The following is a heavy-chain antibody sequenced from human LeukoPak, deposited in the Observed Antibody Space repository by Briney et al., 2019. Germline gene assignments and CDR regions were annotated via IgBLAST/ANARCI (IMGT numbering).Heavy chain of an antibody. CDR3: AREGPWSYGHYFDY. D-gene: IGHD5-18*01. J-gene: IGHJ4*02. CDR1: GGSFSGYY. Sequence: PSETLSLTCAVYGGSFSGYYWSWIRQPPGKGLEWIGEINHSGSTNYNPSLKSRVTISVDTSKNQFSLKLSFVTAADTAVYYCAREGPWSYGHYFDYWGQGTLVTVSS. V-gene: IGHV4-34*01. CDR2: INHSGST.